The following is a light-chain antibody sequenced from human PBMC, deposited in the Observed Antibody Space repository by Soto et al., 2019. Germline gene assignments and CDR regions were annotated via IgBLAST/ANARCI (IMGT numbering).Light chain of an antibody. J-gene: IGKJ4*01. V-gene: IGKV1-27*01. CDR1: QGIRNY. CDR2: AAS. CDR3: HKHKRAPFT. Sequence: DIQMTQSPSSLSASVGDRVTITCRASQGIRNYLAWYQQKPGKVPKLLIYAASTLQSGGPSRFSGSGSGTAFTITVSRLQPGDVATDYCHKHKRAPFTFSGGPKVEIK.